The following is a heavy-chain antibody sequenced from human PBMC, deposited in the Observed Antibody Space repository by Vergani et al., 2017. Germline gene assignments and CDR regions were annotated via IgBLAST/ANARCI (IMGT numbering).Heavy chain of an antibody. CDR2: ISGSGGST. D-gene: IGHD5-12*01. J-gene: IGHJ4*02. Sequence: EVQLLESGVGLVQPGGSLRLSCAASGFTFSSYAMSWVRQAPGKGLEWVAAISGSGGSTSYAASVKGRFTISRANSKNTLYLQMNSLRAEDTAVYYCAKHSAPREWLRFGYWGQGTLVTVSS. CDR3: AKHSAPREWLRFGY. CDR1: GFTFSSYA. V-gene: IGHV3-23*01.